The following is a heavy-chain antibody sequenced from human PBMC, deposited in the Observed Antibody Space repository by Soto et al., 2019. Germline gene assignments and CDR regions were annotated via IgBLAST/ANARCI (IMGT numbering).Heavy chain of an antibody. CDR2: INPNSGGT. J-gene: IGHJ5*02. Sequence: RASVKVSCKASGYTFTGYYMHWVRQAPGQGLEWMGWINPNSGGTNYAQKFQGWVTMTRDTSISTAYMELSRLRSDDTAVYYCARGFAEAEYNWFDPWGQGTLVTVSS. CDR3: ARGFAEAEYNWFDP. CDR1: GYTFTGYY. V-gene: IGHV1-2*04.